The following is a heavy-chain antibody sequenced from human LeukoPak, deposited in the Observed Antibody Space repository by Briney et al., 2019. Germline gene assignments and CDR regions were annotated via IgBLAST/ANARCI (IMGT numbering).Heavy chain of an antibody. CDR2: ISAYNGNT. D-gene: IGHD3-22*01. J-gene: IGHJ4*02. Sequence: ASVTVSCKASGYTFTSYGISWVRQAPGQGLEWMGWISAYNGNTNYAQKLQGRVTMTTDTSTSTAYMELRSLRSDDTAVYYCARDKADSSGYYSPADYWGQGTLVTVSS. CDR3: ARDKADSSGYYSPADY. V-gene: IGHV1-18*01. CDR1: GYTFTSYG.